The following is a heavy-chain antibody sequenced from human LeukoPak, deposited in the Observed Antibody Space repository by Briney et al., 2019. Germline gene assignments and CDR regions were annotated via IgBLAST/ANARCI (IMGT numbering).Heavy chain of an antibody. CDR1: GFTFTTHN. D-gene: IGHD3-22*01. J-gene: IGHJ4*02. V-gene: IGHV3-48*01. CDR2: ISGGGDAI. CDR3: AKDVDYYDSSGYSDY. Sequence: QPGGSLRLSCAASGFTFTTHNTNWVRQAPGKGLEWVSYISGGGDAIFYADSVQGRFTISRDNAKNSVYLQMNSLRAEDTAVYYCAKDVDYYDSSGYSDYWGQGTLVTVS.